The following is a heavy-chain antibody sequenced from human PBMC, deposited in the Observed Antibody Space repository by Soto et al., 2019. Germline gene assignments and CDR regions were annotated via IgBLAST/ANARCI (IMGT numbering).Heavy chain of an antibody. CDR3: ARLDRGVTGTEKYYFDY. CDR1: GGSISSGGYS. V-gene: IGHV4-30-2*01. Sequence: SETLSLTCAVSGGSISSGGYSWSWIRQPPGKGLEWIGYIYHSGSTYYNPSLKSRVTISVDRSKNQFSLKLSSVTATDTAVYYCARLDRGVTGTEKYYFDYWGQGTLVTVSS. D-gene: IGHD1-7*01. J-gene: IGHJ4*02. CDR2: IYHSGST.